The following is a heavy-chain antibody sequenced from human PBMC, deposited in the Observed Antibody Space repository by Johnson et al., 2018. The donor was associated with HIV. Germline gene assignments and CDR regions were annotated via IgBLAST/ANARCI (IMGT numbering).Heavy chain of an antibody. J-gene: IGHJ3*02. Sequence: QVQLVESGGVLVQPGRSLRLSCAASTFTFDDYAMHWVRQAPGKGLERVALLYSGGGTYYVDSVEGRFTISRDNSNNTLFLQMNSLRSEDTAVYYCAKAQRNYRGASDIWGQGTRVTVSS. D-gene: IGHD1-7*01. CDR2: LYSGGGT. CDR3: AKAQRNYRGASDI. CDR1: TFTFDDYA. V-gene: IGHV3-NL1*01.